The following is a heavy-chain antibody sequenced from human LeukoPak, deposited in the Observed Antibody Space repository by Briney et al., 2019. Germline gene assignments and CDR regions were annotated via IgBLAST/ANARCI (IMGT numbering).Heavy chain of an antibody. J-gene: IGHJ3*02. D-gene: IGHD3-22*01. CDR1: GFTFSDYY. CDR3: ASADSPDAFDI. CDR2: ISSSGSTI. V-gene: IGHV3-11*01. Sequence: GGSLRLSCAASGFTFSDYYMSWIRQAPGKGLEWVSYISSSGSTIYYADSVKGRFTISRDNAKNSLYLQTNSLRAEDTAVYYCASADSPDAFDIWGQGTVVTVSS.